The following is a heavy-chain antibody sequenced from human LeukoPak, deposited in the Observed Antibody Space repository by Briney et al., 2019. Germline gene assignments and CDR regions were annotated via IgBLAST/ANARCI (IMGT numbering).Heavy chain of an antibody. CDR2: IYPGDSDT. D-gene: IGHD6-19*01. V-gene: IGHV5-51*01. Sequence: GESLKISCKGSGYSFTSYWIGWVRQMPGKGLQWMGVIYPGDSDTTYSPSFQGQVTISADKSISTAYLQWSSLKASDTAMYYCARHPGGEGYSSLVTIDYWGQGTLVTVSS. CDR3: ARHPGGEGYSSLVTIDY. CDR1: GYSFTSYW. J-gene: IGHJ4*02.